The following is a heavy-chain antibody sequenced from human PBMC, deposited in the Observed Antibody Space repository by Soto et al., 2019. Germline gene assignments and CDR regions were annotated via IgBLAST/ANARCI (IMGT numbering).Heavy chain of an antibody. CDR3: ARHEPQLDY. D-gene: IGHD1-1*01. Sequence: SETLSLTCTVSGDSINDFYWSWIRQPPGKELEWIAYIYYSGSTNYNPSLKSRVTISVDTSKNQFSLKLSSVTAADTAVYYCARHEPQLDYWGQGTLVTVSS. J-gene: IGHJ4*02. CDR1: GDSINDFY. CDR2: IYYSGST. V-gene: IGHV4-59*08.